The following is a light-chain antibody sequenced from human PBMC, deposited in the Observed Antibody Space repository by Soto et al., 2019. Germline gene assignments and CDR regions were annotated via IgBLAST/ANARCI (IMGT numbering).Light chain of an antibody. Sequence: DIQMTHSPSFVSASVGDRVTITCRASQGIGTWLAWYQQKPGKAPKFLIYAASTLQSGYPSTFSGSGSGTEFTLNRSSLQPEEFASNYCQQANSLALSVGGGTKVEIK. CDR3: QQANSLALS. J-gene: IGKJ4*01. V-gene: IGKV1-12*01. CDR2: AAS. CDR1: QGIGTW.